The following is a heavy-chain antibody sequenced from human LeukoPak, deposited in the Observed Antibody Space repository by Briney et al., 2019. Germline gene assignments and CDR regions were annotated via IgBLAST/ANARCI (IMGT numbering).Heavy chain of an antibody. CDR3: ARRWLQQGYYYGMDV. V-gene: IGHV3-11*01. J-gene: IGHJ6*02. Sequence: GASLRLSCAASGFTFSDYYMSWIRQAPGKGLEWVSYISSSGSTIYYADSVKGRFTISRDNAKNSLYLQMNSLRAEDTAVYYCARRWLQQGYYYGMDVWGQGTTVTVSS. D-gene: IGHD5-18*01. CDR2: ISSSGSTI. CDR1: GFTFSDYY.